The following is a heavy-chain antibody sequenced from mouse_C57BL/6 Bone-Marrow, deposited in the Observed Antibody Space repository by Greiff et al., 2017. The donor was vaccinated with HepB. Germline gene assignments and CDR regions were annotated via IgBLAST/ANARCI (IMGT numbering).Heavy chain of an antibody. Sequence: EVMLVESGGGLVQPGGSMKLSCAASGFTFSDAWMDWVRQSPEKGLEWVAEIRNKANNHATYYAVSVKWRFTISRDDSKSSVYLQMNSLRAEDTGIYYFTLHYYGSRDFDYWGQGTTLTVSS. CDR3: TLHYYGSRDFDY. CDR1: GFTFSDAW. D-gene: IGHD1-1*01. V-gene: IGHV6-6*01. CDR2: IRNKANNHAT. J-gene: IGHJ2*01.